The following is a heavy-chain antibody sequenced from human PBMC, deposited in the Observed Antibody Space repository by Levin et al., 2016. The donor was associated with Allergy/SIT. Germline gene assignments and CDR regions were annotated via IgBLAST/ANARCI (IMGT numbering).Heavy chain of an antibody. CDR3: AREISHTSMVGVDY. CDR1: GFTFSSYA. Sequence: GGSLRLSCAASGFTFSSYAMSWVRRAPGKGLEWVSAIVASGDSTYYADSVRGRFIISRDNSKNTLYLQMNSLRAEDTAVYYCAREISHTSMVGVDYWGQGTLVAVSS. J-gene: IGHJ4*02. CDR2: IVASGDST. V-gene: IGHV3-23*01. D-gene: IGHD5-18*01.